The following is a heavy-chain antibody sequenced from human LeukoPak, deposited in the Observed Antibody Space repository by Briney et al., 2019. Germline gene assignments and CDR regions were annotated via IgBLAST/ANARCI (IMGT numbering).Heavy chain of an antibody. V-gene: IGHV4-39*07. Sequence: PSETLSLTCTVSGGSISSSSYYWGWIRQPPGKGLEWIGSIYYSGSTYYNPSLKSRVTISVDTSKNQFSLKLSSVTAADTAVYYCARFPPSRITMIVGLFDPWGQGTLVTVSS. CDR3: ARFPPSRITMIVGLFDP. D-gene: IGHD3-22*01. CDR2: IYYSGST. J-gene: IGHJ5*02. CDR1: GGSISSSSYY.